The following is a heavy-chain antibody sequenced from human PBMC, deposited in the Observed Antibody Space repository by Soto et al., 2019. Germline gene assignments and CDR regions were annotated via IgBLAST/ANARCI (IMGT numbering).Heavy chain of an antibody. V-gene: IGHV4-39*01. D-gene: IGHD6-13*01. CDR3: ARIAAAGTNLDY. J-gene: IGHJ4*02. Sequence: SETLSLTCTVSSGSISGHYWGWIRQPPGKGLEWIGSIYYSGSTYYNPSLKSRVTISVDTSKNQFSLKLSSVTAADTAVYYGARIAAAGTNLDYWGQGTLVPVSS. CDR1: SGSISGHY. CDR2: IYYSGST.